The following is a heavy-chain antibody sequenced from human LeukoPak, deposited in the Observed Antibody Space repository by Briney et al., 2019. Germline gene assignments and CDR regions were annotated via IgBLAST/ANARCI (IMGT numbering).Heavy chain of an antibody. D-gene: IGHD1-14*01. J-gene: IGHJ4*02. V-gene: IGHV3-33*01. CDR1: GFTFGGYG. Sequence: PGRSLRLSCAGSGFTFGGYGMHWFRQTPGKGLEWVAVIAYDGSRAFYADSVKGRFTISRGNSKNTMSVQMDDLRAEDTAVYYCTRYNNDHFDYWGQGTLVTVSS. CDR3: TRYNNDHFDY. CDR2: IAYDGSRA.